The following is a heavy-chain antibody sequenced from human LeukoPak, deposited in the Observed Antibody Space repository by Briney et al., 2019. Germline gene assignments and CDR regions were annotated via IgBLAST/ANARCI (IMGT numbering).Heavy chain of an antibody. V-gene: IGHV3-23*01. J-gene: IGHJ4*02. CDR1: GFTFRNYV. D-gene: IGHD1-26*01. CDR3: AKDREDSGSLYDC. Sequence: PGGCLSLSCAASGFTFRNYVMSWVRQAPGKGVEWDSTISGSGDATYYADSVKGRFTISRDNSISRDNSKNTLYPQMNSLRAEDTAVYYCAKDREDSGSLYDCWGQGTLVTVSS. CDR2: ISGSGDAT.